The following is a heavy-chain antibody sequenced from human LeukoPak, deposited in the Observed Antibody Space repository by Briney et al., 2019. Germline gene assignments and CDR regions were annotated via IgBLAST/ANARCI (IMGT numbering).Heavy chain of an antibody. Sequence: SETLSLTCTVSGGSISSGGYYWSWIRQHPGKGLEWIGSIYYSGSTNYNPSLQGRVTISLDTSRNQFSLKLSSVTAADTAVYYCARDSSGWPLDYWGQGTLVTVSS. CDR2: IYYSGST. CDR3: ARDSSGWPLDY. V-gene: IGHV4-31*03. D-gene: IGHD6-19*01. CDR1: GGSISSGGYY. J-gene: IGHJ4*02.